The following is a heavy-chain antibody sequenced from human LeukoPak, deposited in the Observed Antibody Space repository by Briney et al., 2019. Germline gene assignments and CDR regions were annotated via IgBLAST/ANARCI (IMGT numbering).Heavy chain of an antibody. CDR1: GGSVSSGTYY. V-gene: IGHV4-61*01. D-gene: IGHD4-11*01. J-gene: IGHJ4*02. CDR2: IYYTGST. Sequence: PSETLSLTCTVSGGSVSSGTYYWSWIRQPPGKGLEWIGYIYYTGSTNYNPSLKSRVTISVDTSENLFSLKLISVTAADTAVYYCARDRVRGNSNPFFDYWGQGTLVTVSS. CDR3: ARDRVRGNSNPFFDY.